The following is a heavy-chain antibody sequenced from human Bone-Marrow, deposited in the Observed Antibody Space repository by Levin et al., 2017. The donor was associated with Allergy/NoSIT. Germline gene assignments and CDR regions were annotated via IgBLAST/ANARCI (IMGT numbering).Heavy chain of an antibody. CDR1: GYTLTALS. Sequence: GESLKISCKVSGYTLTALSMHWVRQAPGKGLEWMGGFDREDGEAFYAQKFQGRVTMTEDTSTDTAYMELTSLRSEDTAVYYCATDRNSGWVRYFDLWGRGTLVTVSS. V-gene: IGHV1-24*01. J-gene: IGHJ2*01. CDR3: ATDRNSGWVRYFDL. CDR2: FDREDGEA. D-gene: IGHD6-19*01.